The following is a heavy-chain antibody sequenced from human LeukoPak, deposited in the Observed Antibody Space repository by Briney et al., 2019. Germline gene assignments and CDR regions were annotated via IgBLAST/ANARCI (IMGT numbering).Heavy chain of an antibody. V-gene: IGHV3-48*04. CDR2: ISSSGSTI. D-gene: IGHD3-10*02. CDR1: GFTFSLYS. CDR3: AELGITMIGGV. J-gene: IGHJ6*04. Sequence: GGSLRLSCAASGFTFSLYSMNWVRQAPGKGLGWVSYISSSGSTIYYADSVKGRFTISRDNAKNSLYLQMNSLRAEDTAVYYCAELGITMIGGVWGKGTTVTISS.